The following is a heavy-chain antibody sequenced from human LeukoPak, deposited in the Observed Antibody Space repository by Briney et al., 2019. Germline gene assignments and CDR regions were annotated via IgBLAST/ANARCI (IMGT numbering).Heavy chain of an antibody. Sequence: GGSLRLSCAASGFTFSSYAMSWVRQAPGKGLEWVSAISGSGGSTYYADSVKGRFTISRDNSKNTLYLQMNSLRAEDTAVYYCANTPVGWPKGCFDPWAREPWSPSPQ. CDR2: ISGSGGST. D-gene: IGHD6-19*01. CDR3: ANTPVGWPKGCFDP. J-gene: IGHJ5*02. V-gene: IGHV3-23*01. CDR1: GFTFSSYA.